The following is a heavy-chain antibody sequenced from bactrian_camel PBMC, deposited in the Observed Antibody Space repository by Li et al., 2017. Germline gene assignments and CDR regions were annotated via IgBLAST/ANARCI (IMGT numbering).Heavy chain of an antibody. J-gene: IGHJ4*01. V-gene: IGHV3S53*01. CDR1: GFTSSRQC. Sequence: QVQLVESGGGSVQAGGSLELACAVSGFTSSRQCMAWFREAPGKEREKVATITGDSETTYSESVKGRSTISRDSAKNTVYLQMNNLQPEDTATYYCAEGRGSRGEHCHSLNYWGQGTQVTVS. CDR3: AEGRGSRGEHCHSLNY. D-gene: IGHD6*01. CDR2: ITGDSET.